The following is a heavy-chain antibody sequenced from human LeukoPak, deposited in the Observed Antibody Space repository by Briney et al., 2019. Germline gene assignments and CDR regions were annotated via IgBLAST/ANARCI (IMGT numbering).Heavy chain of an antibody. CDR2: IKQDGSGK. Sequence: GGSLRLSCAASGFTFSSYAMSWVRQAPGKGLEWVANIKQDGSGKTYVDSVKGRFTISRDNAKNSLYLQMNSLRAEDTAVYYCARVGTGYYYYGMNVWGQGTTVTVSS. CDR3: ARVGTGYYYYGMNV. V-gene: IGHV3-7*01. CDR1: GFTFSSYA. J-gene: IGHJ6*02. D-gene: IGHD2-8*02.